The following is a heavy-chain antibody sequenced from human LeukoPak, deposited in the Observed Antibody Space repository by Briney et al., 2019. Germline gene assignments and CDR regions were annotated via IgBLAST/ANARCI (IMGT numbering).Heavy chain of an antibody. Sequence: SVKVSCKASGGTFISYAISWVRQAPGQGLEWMGGITPIFGTANYAQKFQGRVTITADESTSTAYMELSSLRSEDTAVYYCARDRVPSGSSSQGDAFDIWGQGTMVTVSS. CDR3: ARDRVPSGSSSQGDAFDI. CDR2: ITPIFGTA. CDR1: GGTFISYA. J-gene: IGHJ3*02. D-gene: IGHD6-6*01. V-gene: IGHV1-69*13.